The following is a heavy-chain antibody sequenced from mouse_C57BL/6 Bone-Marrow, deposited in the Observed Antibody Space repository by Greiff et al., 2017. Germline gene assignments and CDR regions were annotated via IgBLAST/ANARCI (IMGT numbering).Heavy chain of an antibody. CDR1: GYSITSGYY. Sequence: ESGPGLVKPSQSLSLTCSVTGYSITSGYYWNWIRQFPGNKLEWMGNISYDGSNNYNPSLKNRISITRDTSKNQFFLKLNSVTTEDTATYYCARGTFFAYWGQGTLVTVSA. CDR3: ARGTFFAY. CDR2: ISYDGSN. V-gene: IGHV3-6*01. D-gene: IGHD3-3*01. J-gene: IGHJ3*01.